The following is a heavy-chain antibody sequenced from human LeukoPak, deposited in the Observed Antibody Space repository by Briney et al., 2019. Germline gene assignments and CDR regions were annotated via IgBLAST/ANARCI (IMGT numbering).Heavy chain of an antibody. J-gene: IGHJ4*02. CDR3: AHFKQYYFDNSGFAY. CDR2: LYWNDDK. D-gene: IGHD2/OR15-2a*01. CDR1: GFSLTATGMA. Sequence: RESGPTLVKPTETLTLTCTFSGFSLTATGMAVGWIRQPPGKALQWLALLYWNDDKRYSPSLRTRLTITRDTSKGQVVLTMTNMDPVDTATYYCAHFKQYYFDNSGFAYWGQGALVTVSS. V-gene: IGHV2-5*01.